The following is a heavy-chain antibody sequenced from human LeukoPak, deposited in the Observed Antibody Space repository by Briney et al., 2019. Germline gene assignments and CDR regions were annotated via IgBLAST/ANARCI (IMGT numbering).Heavy chain of an antibody. J-gene: IGHJ6*04. CDR1: GFTFSSYA. Sequence: GGSLRLSCAASGFTFSSYAMSWVRQAPGTGLEWVSSISASGGTTYYADSVKGRFTISRDNSKNTLYLQMNSLRAEDTAVYYCAELGITMIGGVWGKGTTVTISS. CDR3: AELGITMIGGV. D-gene: IGHD3-10*02. V-gene: IGHV3-23*01. CDR2: ISASGGTT.